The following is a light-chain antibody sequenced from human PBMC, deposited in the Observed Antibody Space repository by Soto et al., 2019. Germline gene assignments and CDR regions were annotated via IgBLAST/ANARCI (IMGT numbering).Light chain of an antibody. CDR3: QQRSNWPVS. Sequence: DIMVTQSPATLSLSPGESSTLSCRASQSIGHFLVWYQQKPGQAPRLLISDASKRATGIPARFSGIGSGTDFTLTINSLQPEDSAIYYCQQRSNWPVSFGGGTKVDI. J-gene: IGKJ4*01. V-gene: IGKV3-11*01. CDR1: QSIGHF. CDR2: DAS.